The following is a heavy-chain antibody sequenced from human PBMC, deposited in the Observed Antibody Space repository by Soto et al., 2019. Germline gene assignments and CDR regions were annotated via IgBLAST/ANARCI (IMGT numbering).Heavy chain of an antibody. J-gene: IGHJ4*02. CDR3: ARARVDSSSYYGGDFDY. V-gene: IGHV4-30-2*01. CDR1: GGSISSGGYS. CDR2: IYHSGST. D-gene: IGHD3-22*01. Sequence: QLQLQESGSGLVKPSQTLSLTCAVSGGSISSGGYSWSWIRQPPGKGLEWIGYIYHSGSTYYNPSLKNRVTISVDRYKNQFSLKLSSVTAADTAVYYCARARVDSSSYYGGDFDYWGQGTLVTVSS.